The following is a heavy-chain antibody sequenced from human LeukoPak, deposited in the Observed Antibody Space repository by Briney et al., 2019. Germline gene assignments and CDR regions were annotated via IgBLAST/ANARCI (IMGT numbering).Heavy chain of an antibody. CDR2: ISSSSSYI. CDR1: GFTFSSYS. J-gene: IGHJ6*02. Sequence: GGSLRLSCAASGFTFSSYSMNWVRQAPGKRLEWVSSISSSSSYIYYADSVKGRFTISRDNAKNSLYLQMNSLRAEDTAVYYCARDWGYYYYYGMDVWGQGTTVTVSS. CDR3: ARDWGYYYYYGMDV. D-gene: IGHD3-16*01. V-gene: IGHV3-21*01.